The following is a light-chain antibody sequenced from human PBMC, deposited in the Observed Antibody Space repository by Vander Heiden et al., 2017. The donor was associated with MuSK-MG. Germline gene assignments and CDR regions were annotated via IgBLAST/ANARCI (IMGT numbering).Light chain of an antibody. J-gene: IGKJ2*01. Sequence: IPLTRSPPSLSAYVGDRVTITCQAGHDIKKNLNWFQQKPGLAPNLLIHGASNLMTGVPSRFSGDGSGTDYKLTINRLQPEDVATYYCVQYDGLPYTFGQGTKLDIK. CDR3: VQYDGLPYT. V-gene: IGKV1-33*01. CDR1: HDIKKN. CDR2: GAS.